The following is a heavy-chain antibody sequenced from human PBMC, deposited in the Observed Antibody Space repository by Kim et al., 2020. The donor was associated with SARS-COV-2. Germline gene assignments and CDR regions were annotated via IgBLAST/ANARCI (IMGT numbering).Heavy chain of an antibody. V-gene: IGHV4-30-2*01. D-gene: IGHD5-12*01. J-gene: IGHJ3*02. CDR3: ARARRRRWLHQRVGNDALDI. Sequence: SETLSLTCAVSGGSISSGGYSWSWIRQPPGKGLEWIGYIYHSGSTYYNPSLKSRVTISVDRSKNQFSLKLSSVTAADTAVYYCARARRRRWLHQRVGNDALDIWGHGTMVTVSS. CDR2: IYHSGST. CDR1: GGSISSGGYS.